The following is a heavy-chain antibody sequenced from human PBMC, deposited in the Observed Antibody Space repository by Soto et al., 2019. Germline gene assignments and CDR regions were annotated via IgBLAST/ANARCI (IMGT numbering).Heavy chain of an antibody. CDR2: IFQSETT. J-gene: IGHJ4*02. D-gene: IGHD4-17*01. CDR3: ARYRDYGDYGYFDS. V-gene: IGHV4-61*03. CDR1: GGSVSSATYY. Sequence: QVQLQESGPGLVKPSETLSLTCTVSGGSVSSATYYWTWIRQPPGKGLEWLGYIFQSETTNYNASLRNRVTISVDTSKNHFSLRLTSVTAEDTAVYYCARYRDYGDYGYFDSWGQGTLVTVSS.